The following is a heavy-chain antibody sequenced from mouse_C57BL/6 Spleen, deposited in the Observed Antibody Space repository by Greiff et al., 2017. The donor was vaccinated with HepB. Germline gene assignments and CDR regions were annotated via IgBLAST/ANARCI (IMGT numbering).Heavy chain of an antibody. J-gene: IGHJ3*01. V-gene: IGHV5-17*01. D-gene: IGHD4-1*01. Sequence: EVKLVDSGGGLVKPGGSLKLSCAASGFTFSDYGMHWVRQAPEKGLEWVAYISSGSSTIYYADTVKGRFTISRDNAKNTLFLQMTSLRSEDTAMYYCARSLTGTRWFAYWGQGTLVTVSA. CDR3: ARSLTGTRWFAY. CDR1: GFTFSDYG. CDR2: ISSGSSTI.